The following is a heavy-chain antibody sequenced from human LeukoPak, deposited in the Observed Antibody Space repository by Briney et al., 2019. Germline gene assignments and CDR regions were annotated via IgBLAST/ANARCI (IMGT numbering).Heavy chain of an antibody. D-gene: IGHD5-18*01. CDR1: GFTFSDSA. CDR3: ARDGLHTAHFDY. J-gene: IGHJ4*02. V-gene: IGHV3-23*01. Sequence: QPGGSLRLSCEASGFTFSDSAMSWVRQASGRGLEWVSLISASGGNSYYADSVKGRFTVSRDSSKNTLHLQMNSLRDEDTAVYYCARDGLHTAHFDYWGQGALVTVSS. CDR2: ISASGGNS.